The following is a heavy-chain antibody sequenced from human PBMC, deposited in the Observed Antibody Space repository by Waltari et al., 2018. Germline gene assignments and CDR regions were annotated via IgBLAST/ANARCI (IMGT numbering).Heavy chain of an antibody. J-gene: IGHJ6*02. V-gene: IGHV1-69*15. CDR2: IIPIFATA. D-gene: IGHD5-12*01. Sequence: QVQLVQSGAEVKKPGSSVKVSCKASGGTFSSYAISWVRQAPGQGLGLMGRIIPIFATANYAKKFKGRVTITADESTSTAYMELSSLRSEDTAVYYCARGGRGDGYNFDYYYGMDVWGQGTTVTVSS. CDR1: GGTFSSYA. CDR3: ARGGRGDGYNFDYYYGMDV.